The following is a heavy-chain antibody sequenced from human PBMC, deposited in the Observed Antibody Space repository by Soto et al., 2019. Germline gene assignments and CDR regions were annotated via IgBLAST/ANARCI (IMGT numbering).Heavy chain of an antibody. CDR2: INHSGST. J-gene: IGHJ4*02. CDR1: GGSFSGYY. CDR3: ARGWGRIFDY. Sequence: QVQLQQCGAGLLKPSATLSLTCAVYGGSFSGYYWNWIRQPPGKGLEWIGEINHSGSTNYNPSLKSRVTISVDTSKNQFSLKLSSVTAADTAVYYCARGWGRIFDYWGQGTLVTVSS. D-gene: IGHD7-27*01. V-gene: IGHV4-34*01.